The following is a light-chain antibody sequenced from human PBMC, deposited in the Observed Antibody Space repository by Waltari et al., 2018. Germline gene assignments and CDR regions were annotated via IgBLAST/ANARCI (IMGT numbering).Light chain of an antibody. CDR1: HGISANS. Sequence: EIVLTQSPDTLSLSPGERATLSCRASHGISANSLAWYQQKHGQPPGLLIFGASNWAAGVPDRFTGSGSGTDFTLTISGLEPEDFAVYYCQQYGISPFTFGAGTRVEIK. CDR3: QQYGISPFT. CDR2: GAS. J-gene: IGKJ3*01. V-gene: IGKV3-20*01.